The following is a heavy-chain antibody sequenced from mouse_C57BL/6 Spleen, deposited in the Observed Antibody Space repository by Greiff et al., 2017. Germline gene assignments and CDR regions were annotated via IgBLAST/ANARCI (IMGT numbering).Heavy chain of an antibody. CDR1: GYAFSSSW. CDR2: IYPGDGDT. D-gene: IGHD4-1*01. V-gene: IGHV1-82*01. Sequence: VQLQQSGPELVKPGASVKISCKASGYAFSSSWMNWVKQRPGKGLEWIGRIYPGDGDTNYNGKFKGKATLTADKSSSTAYMQLSSLTSEDSAVYFGARYGTGAMDYWGQGTSVTVSS. J-gene: IGHJ4*01. CDR3: ARYGTGAMDY.